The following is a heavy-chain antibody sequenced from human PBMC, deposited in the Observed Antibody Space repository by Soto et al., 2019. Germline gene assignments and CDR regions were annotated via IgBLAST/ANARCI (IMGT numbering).Heavy chain of an antibody. D-gene: IGHD4-17*01. Sequence: QVQLVQSGAEVKKPGSSVRVSCKASGDSFSKYTVNWVRQAPRQGLEWMGGIIPRFGTTNFAPTLQGRVTITADQSMNTVYMELSSLRSEDTALYYCSSLKLMYGDYYGRDVWGQGTTVIVSS. CDR3: SSLKLMYGDYYGRDV. CDR2: IIPRFGTT. V-gene: IGHV1-69*01. CDR1: GDSFSKYT. J-gene: IGHJ6*02.